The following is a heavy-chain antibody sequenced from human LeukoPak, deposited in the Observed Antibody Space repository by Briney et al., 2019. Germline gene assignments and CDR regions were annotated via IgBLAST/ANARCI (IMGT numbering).Heavy chain of an antibody. Sequence: ASVKVSCKASGYTFTGYYMHWVRQAPGQGLEWMGWINPNSGGTNYAQKFQGRVTMTRDTSISTAYIELSRLRSDDTAVYYCAMGDRGYSYGYEDNWSDPWGQGTLVTVSS. J-gene: IGHJ5*02. D-gene: IGHD5-18*01. CDR1: GYTFTGYY. CDR3: AMGDRGYSYGYEDNWSDP. V-gene: IGHV1-2*02. CDR2: INPNSGGT.